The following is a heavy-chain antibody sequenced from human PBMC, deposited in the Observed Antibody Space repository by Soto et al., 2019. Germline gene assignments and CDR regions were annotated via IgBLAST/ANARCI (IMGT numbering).Heavy chain of an antibody. Sequence: ASVKVSCKASGYTFTTYAISWVRQAPGQGLEWMGWINTYNGATDYAQNLQGRITMTTDTSTNTAYMELRSLRSDDTAVYYCARDRLHINSSITFDYWGQGALVTVSS. J-gene: IGHJ4*02. CDR1: GYTFTTYA. CDR3: ARDRLHINSSITFDY. D-gene: IGHD6-6*01. V-gene: IGHV1-18*01. CDR2: INTYNGAT.